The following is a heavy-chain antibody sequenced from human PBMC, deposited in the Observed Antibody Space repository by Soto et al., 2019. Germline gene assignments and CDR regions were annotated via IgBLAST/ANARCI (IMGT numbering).Heavy chain of an antibody. Sequence: GASVKVSCKASGYTFSSYGINWVRPAPGQGLELPGWVSPYDGYTNYAQILQGRVSMTTDTSTKTAYMEVRSLRSDDTAVYYCARGGYYDSSGSRNYFYYGMNVWGQGTTVTVSS. CDR1: GYTFSSYG. J-gene: IGHJ6*02. CDR3: ARGGYYDSSGSRNYFYYGMNV. CDR2: VSPYDGYT. V-gene: IGHV1-18*01. D-gene: IGHD3-22*01.